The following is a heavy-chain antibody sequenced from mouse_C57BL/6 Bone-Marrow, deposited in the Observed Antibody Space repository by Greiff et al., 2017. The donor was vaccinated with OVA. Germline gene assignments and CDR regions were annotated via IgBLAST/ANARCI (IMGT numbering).Heavy chain of an antibody. CDR1: GYAFSSSW. D-gene: IGHD1-3*01. V-gene: IGHV1-82*01. Sequence: LMESGASVKISCTASGYAFSSSWMNWVKQRPGKGLEWIGRIYPGDGDTNYNGKFKGKATLTADKSSSTAYMQLSSLTSEDSGVYFCARDNYDLAWFAYWGQGTLVTVSA. J-gene: IGHJ3*01. CDR2: IYPGDGDT. CDR3: ARDNYDLAWFAY.